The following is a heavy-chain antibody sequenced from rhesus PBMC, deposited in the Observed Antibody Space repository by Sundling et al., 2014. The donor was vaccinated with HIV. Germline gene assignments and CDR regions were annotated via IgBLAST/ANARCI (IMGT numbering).Heavy chain of an antibody. J-gene: IGHJ6*01. CDR1: GYTFTSYS. V-gene: IGHV1-200*01. Sequence: QVQLVQSGAEVKKPGASVKLSCKASGYTFTSYSISWVRQAPGQGLEWMGWINPSNGNTGYAQKFQGRVTMTRDTSTSTAYMDLSSLRSEDTAVYYCARSIVVVLIVMSPLYYGLDSWGQGVVVTVSS. D-gene: IGHD2-27*01. CDR3: ARSIVVVLIVMSPLYYGLDS. CDR2: INPSNGNT.